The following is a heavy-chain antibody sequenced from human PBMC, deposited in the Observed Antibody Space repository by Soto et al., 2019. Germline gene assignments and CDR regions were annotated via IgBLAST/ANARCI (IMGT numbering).Heavy chain of an antibody. CDR3: ARARIVVVPAARYNWFDP. D-gene: IGHD2-2*01. J-gene: IGHJ5*02. Sequence: QVQLQQWGAGLLKPSETLSLTCAVYGGSFSGYYWTWIRQPPGKGLEWIGEINHSGSTNYNPSLKCRVTIAVDTSKNQFFLQLSSVPAADTAVYYCARARIVVVPAARYNWFDPWGQGTLVTVSS. CDR2: INHSGST. V-gene: IGHV4-34*01. CDR1: GGSFSGYY.